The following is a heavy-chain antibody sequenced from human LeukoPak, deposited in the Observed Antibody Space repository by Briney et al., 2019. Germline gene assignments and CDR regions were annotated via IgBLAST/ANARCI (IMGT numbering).Heavy chain of an antibody. CDR1: GFTFSSYG. D-gene: IGHD2-2*01. CDR2: ISYDGSNK. Sequence: GRSLRLSCAASGFTFSSYGMHWVRQAPGKGLEWVAVISYDGSNKYYADSVKGRFTISRDNSKNTLYLQMNSLRAEDTAAYYCAKDCSSTSCNPTPTDWGQGTLVTVSS. V-gene: IGHV3-30*18. J-gene: IGHJ4*02. CDR3: AKDCSSTSCNPTPTD.